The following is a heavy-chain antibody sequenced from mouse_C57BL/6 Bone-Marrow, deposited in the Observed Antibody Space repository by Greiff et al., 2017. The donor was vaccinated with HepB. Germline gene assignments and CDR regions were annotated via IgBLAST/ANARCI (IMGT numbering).Heavy chain of an antibody. CDR3: ARSDYYGSSYDWYFDV. J-gene: IGHJ1*03. V-gene: IGHV1-61*01. D-gene: IGHD1-1*01. Sequence: VQLQQPGAELVRPGSSVKLSCKASGYTFTSYWMDWVKQRPGQGLEWIGNIYPSDSETHYNQKFKDKATLTVDKSSSTAYMQLSSLTSEDSAVYYCARSDYYGSSYDWYFDVWGTGTTVTVSS. CDR1: GYTFTSYW. CDR2: IYPSDSET.